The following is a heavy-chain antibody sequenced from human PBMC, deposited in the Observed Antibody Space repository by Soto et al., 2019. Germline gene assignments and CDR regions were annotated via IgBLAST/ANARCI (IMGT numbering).Heavy chain of an antibody. CDR1: GFTFSSYA. Sequence: GGSLRLSCAASGFTFSSYAMSWVRQAPGKGLEWVSAISGSGGSTYYADSVKGHVTISVDKSITTAYLQWSSLKASDTAMYYCARHRMRPTNYGMDVWGQGTTVTVSS. D-gene: IGHD2-8*01. V-gene: IGHV3-23*01. CDR2: ISGSGGST. J-gene: IGHJ6*02. CDR3: ARHRMRPTNYGMDV.